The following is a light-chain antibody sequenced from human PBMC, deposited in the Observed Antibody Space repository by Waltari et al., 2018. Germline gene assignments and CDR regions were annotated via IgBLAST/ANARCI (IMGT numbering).Light chain of an antibody. CDR1: TPHCGSNE. CDR2: YSD. V-gene: IGLV1-47*02. Sequence: QSVFPQPPSASGAPGQGVPTPCPGSTPHCGSNEVYWYQHLPGTAPKLLIYYSDQRPSGVPDRFSGSKSGSSASLAITGLRSEDEADYYCAAWDNSLSSPIFGGGTRLTVL. CDR3: AAWDNSLSSPI. J-gene: IGLJ2*01.